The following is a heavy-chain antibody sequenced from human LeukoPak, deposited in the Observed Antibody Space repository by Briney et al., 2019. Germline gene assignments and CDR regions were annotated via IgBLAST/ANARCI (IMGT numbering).Heavy chain of an antibody. CDR1: GYTFTSNY. Sequence: ASVKVSCKASGYTFTSNYIHWVRQAPGQGLEWMGMIYPGDGSTSYAQKFQGRVTVTRDTSTSTVHMELSGLRSEDTAVYYCARDQEGFDYWGQGTLVTVSS. J-gene: IGHJ4*02. CDR2: IYPGDGST. V-gene: IGHV1-46*01. CDR3: ARDQEGFDY.